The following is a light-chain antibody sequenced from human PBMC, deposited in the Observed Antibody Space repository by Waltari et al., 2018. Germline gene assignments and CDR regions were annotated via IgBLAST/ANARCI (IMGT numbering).Light chain of an antibody. J-gene: IGKJ2*01. V-gene: IGKV2-28*01. CDR1: QSLLHSNGYHY. Sequence: DIMMTQSPISLPVTPGEPAYISCRSSQSLLHSNGYHYLDWYLQKPGQSPQLLIYFGSSRASGVADRFSGNASGTDFTLKVSRVEAEDVCVYFCMQGLHTPFTFGQGTKLEI. CDR3: MQGLHTPFT. CDR2: FGS.